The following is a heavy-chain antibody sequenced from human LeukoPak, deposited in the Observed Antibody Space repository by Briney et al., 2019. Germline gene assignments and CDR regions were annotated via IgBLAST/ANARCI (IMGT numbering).Heavy chain of an antibody. Sequence: PSQTLSLTCTVSGGSISSGGYYWSWLRQPPGKGLERIGYIYHSGSTYYNPSLKSRVTISVDRSKNQFSLKLSSVTAADTAVYYCARDQDFWAAFDIWGQGTMVTVSS. D-gene: IGHD3-3*01. CDR3: ARDQDFWAAFDI. V-gene: IGHV4-30-2*01. CDR2: IYHSGST. CDR1: GGSISSGGYY. J-gene: IGHJ3*02.